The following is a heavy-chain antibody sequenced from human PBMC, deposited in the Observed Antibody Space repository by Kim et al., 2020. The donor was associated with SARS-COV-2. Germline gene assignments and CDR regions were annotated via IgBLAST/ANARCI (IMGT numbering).Heavy chain of an antibody. CDR3: ASRSTTYYYDSSGYPISN. D-gene: IGHD3-22*01. J-gene: IGHJ4*02. CDR2: IYYSGST. Sequence: SETLSLTCTVSGGSISSSSYYWGWIRQPPGKGLEWIGSIYYSGSTYYNPSLKSRVTISVDTSKNQFSLKLSSVTAADTAVYYCASRSTTYYYDSSGYPISNWGQGTLVTVSS. V-gene: IGHV4-39*01. CDR1: GGSISSSSYY.